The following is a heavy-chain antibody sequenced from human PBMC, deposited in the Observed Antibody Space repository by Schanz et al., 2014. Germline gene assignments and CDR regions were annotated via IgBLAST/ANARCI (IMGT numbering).Heavy chain of an antibody. J-gene: IGHJ5*02. D-gene: IGHD3-3*01. Sequence: QVQLVQSGAEVKKPGASVKVSCKASGYTFTGHHMHWVRQAPGQGLEWMGWINPNSGDRNYAQKFQGRVTMTRDTSISTAYMELSRLRSDDTAVYYCARDVRFVEWSLLGSWGQGTLVTVSS. V-gene: IGHV1-2*02. CDR3: ARDVRFVEWSLLGS. CDR2: INPNSGDR. CDR1: GYTFTGHH.